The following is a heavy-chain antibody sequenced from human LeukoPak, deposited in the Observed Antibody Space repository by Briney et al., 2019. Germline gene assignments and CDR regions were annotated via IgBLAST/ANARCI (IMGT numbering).Heavy chain of an antibody. J-gene: IGHJ5*02. CDR3: ARVAMVRGVIMDWFDP. D-gene: IGHD3-10*01. CDR1: GGTFSSYA. CDR2: IIPIFGIA. V-gene: IGHV1-69*04. Sequence: ASVKVSCKASGGTFSSYAISWVRQAPGQGLEWMGRIIPIFGIANYAQRFQGRVTITADKSTSTAYMELSSLRSEDTAVYYCARVAMVRGVIMDWFDPWGQGTLVTVSS.